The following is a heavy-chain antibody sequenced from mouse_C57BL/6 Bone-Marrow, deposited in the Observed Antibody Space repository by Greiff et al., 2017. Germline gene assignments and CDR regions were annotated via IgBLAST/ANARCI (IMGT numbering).Heavy chain of an antibody. D-gene: IGHD1-1*01. Sequence: QLQQSGAELVRPGTSVKVSCKASGYAFTNYLIEWVKQRPGQGLEWIGVINPGSGGTNYNEKFKGKATLTADKSSSTAYMQLSSLTSEDSAVYFCARSQITTVVAPYYFDYWGQGTTLTVSS. CDR3: ARSQITTVVAPYYFDY. J-gene: IGHJ2*01. CDR1: GYAFTNYL. V-gene: IGHV1-54*01. CDR2: INPGSGGT.